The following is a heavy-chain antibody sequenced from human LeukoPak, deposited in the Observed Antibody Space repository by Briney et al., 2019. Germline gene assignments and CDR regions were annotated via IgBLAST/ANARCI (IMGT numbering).Heavy chain of an antibody. J-gene: IGHJ4*02. CDR1: GFIFSTHW. CDR3: ATSVGAPGNY. Sequence: HPGGSLRLSCAASGFIFSTHWMSWVRQAPGKGLEWVANIKQDGSDKNYLDSVKGRFTISRDNAKNSLYLQMNSLGAEDTAVYYCATSVGAPGNYWGQGTLVIVSS. V-gene: IGHV3-7*01. CDR2: IKQDGSDK. D-gene: IGHD3-16*01.